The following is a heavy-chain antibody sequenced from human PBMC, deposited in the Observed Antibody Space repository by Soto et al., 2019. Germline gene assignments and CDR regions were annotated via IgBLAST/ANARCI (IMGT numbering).Heavy chain of an antibody. Sequence: GGSVRLSCAASGFTFSCYCMKWVRQAPGKGLEWVSYISYSGSTIYYADSVRGRFTISRDNAKNSLYLQMNSLTDEDTAVYYCARDNYYDILSGYRDNGMDVWGQGTTVTV. J-gene: IGHJ6*02. CDR2: ISYSGSTI. V-gene: IGHV3-48*02. D-gene: IGHD3-9*01. CDR1: GFTFSCYC. CDR3: ARDNYYDILSGYRDNGMDV.